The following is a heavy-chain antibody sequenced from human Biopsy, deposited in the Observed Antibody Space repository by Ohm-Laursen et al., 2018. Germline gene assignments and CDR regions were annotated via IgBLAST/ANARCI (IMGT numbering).Heavy chain of an antibody. CDR2: VDWDDYK. CDR1: GFSLSARGMC. D-gene: IGHD6-13*01. CDR3: ARTPILIVSAGLVYRHRRHLQGMDV. Sequence: PTQTLTLTCSFPGFSLSARGMCVSWIRQAPGKALEWLARVDWDDYKDYSASLQTKLSISKDTSNDQVVLTVNNVDPADTATYYCARTPILIVSAGLVYRHRRHLQGMDVWGQGIAVTVS. J-gene: IGHJ6*02. V-gene: IGHV2-70*11.